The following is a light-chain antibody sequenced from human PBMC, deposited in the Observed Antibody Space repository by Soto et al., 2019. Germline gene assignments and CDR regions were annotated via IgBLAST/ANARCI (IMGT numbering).Light chain of an antibody. CDR3: ATWDDSLNGYV. CDR1: SSNVGSNA. Sequence: QSVLTQPPLASESPGQRVTISCSGSSSNVGSNAVNWYQQLPGTAPTLLIYSNNERLSGVPDRFSGSKSGTSASLAISGLQSEDEADYYCATWDDSLNGYVFGTGTKVTVL. CDR2: SNN. J-gene: IGLJ1*01. V-gene: IGLV1-44*01.